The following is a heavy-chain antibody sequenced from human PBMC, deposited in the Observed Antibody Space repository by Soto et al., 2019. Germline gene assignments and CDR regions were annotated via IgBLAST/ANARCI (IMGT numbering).Heavy chain of an antibody. D-gene: IGHD3-22*01. V-gene: IGHV3-23*01. CDR2: ISGSGVST. CDR1: GFTFGSYA. Sequence: PGGSLILSCAASGFTFGSYAMSWVRQAPGKGLEWVSAISGSGVSTYYADSVKGRFTISRDNTRNTLYLQMNSLRAEDTAVYYCAKNPGYYYDSTGYHFDYWGQGTLVTVSS. J-gene: IGHJ4*02. CDR3: AKNPGYYYDSTGYHFDY.